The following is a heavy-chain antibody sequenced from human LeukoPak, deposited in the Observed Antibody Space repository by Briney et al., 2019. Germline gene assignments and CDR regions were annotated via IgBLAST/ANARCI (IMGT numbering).Heavy chain of an antibody. J-gene: IGHJ4*02. CDR2: MNPNSGNT. V-gene: IGHV1-8*01. Sequence: ASVKVSCKASGYTFTSYDINWVRQATGQGLEWMGWMNPNSGNTGYAQKFQGRVTMTRNTSISTAYMELSSLRSEDTAVYYCARGSSSGWYWEATNLTEDYWGQGTLVTVSS. D-gene: IGHD6-19*01. CDR1: GYTFTSYD. CDR3: ARGSSSGWYWEATNLTEDY.